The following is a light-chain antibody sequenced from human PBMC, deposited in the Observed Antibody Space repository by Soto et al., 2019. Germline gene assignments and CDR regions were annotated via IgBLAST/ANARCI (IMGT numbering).Light chain of an antibody. Sequence: QSALTQPPSASGSPGQSVTISCTGTSSDVGGYNLVSWYQQRPGKASKLMVYEGSKRPSGVSDRFSGSKSGNTASLTISGLQAEDEADYYCCSYAGSRTWVFGGGTKLTVL. J-gene: IGLJ3*02. CDR3: CSYAGSRTWV. V-gene: IGLV2-23*01. CDR2: EGS. CDR1: SSDVGGYNL.